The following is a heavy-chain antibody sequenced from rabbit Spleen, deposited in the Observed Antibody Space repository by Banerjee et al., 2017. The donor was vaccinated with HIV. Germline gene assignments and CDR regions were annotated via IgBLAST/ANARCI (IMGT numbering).Heavy chain of an antibody. CDR3: ARDSSSSFSSYGMDL. CDR1: GFSFSSSYY. D-gene: IGHD1-1*01. Sequence: QSLEESGGGLVQPEGSLTLTCTASGFSFSSSYYMCWVRQAPGKGLEWIACIYTVSSGSTYYASWAKGRFTCSKASSTTVTLQMTRLTAADTATYFCARDSSSSFSSYGMDLWGQGTLVTVS. V-gene: IGHV1S40*01. CDR2: IYTVSSGST. J-gene: IGHJ6*01.